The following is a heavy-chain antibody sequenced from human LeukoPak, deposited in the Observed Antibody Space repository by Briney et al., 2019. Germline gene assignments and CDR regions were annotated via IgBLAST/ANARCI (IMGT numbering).Heavy chain of an antibody. CDR2: IYYSGST. CDR3: ARSALDYYDSSGRWFDP. V-gene: IGHV4-59*01. Sequence: SETLSLTCTVSGGSISSCYWSWIRQPPGKGLEWIGYIYYSGSTNYNPSLKSRVTISVDTSKNQFSLKLSSVTAADTAVYYCARSALDYYDSSGRWFDPWGQGTLVTVSS. D-gene: IGHD3-22*01. CDR1: GGSISSCY. J-gene: IGHJ5*02.